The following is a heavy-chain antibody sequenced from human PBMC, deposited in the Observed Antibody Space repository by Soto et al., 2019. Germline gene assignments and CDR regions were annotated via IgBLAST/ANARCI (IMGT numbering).Heavy chain of an antibody. V-gene: IGHV3-9*01. J-gene: IGHJ5*02. Sequence: PGGSLRLSCVASGFIFDDYAIHWVRQRPGKGLEWVAGIDWNRATIGYGDSVKGRFTLSRDNARNSVLLEMSRLRNDDSALYYCVKARRVAAPAWFDPWGQGTLVTVSS. D-gene: IGHD6-6*01. CDR3: VKARRVAAPAWFDP. CDR1: GFIFDDYA. CDR2: IDWNRATI.